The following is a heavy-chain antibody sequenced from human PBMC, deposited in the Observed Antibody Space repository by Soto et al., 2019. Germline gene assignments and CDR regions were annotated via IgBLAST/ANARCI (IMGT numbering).Heavy chain of an antibody. CDR2: IDPSDSYT. D-gene: IGHD6-13*01. J-gene: IGHJ6*01. V-gene: IGHV5-10-1*01. Sequence: GESLKISCKGSGYSFTSYWISWVRQMPGKGLEWMGRIDPSDSYTNYSPSFQGHVTISADKSISTAYLQWSSLKASDTAMYYCVRLHPPYSSSWDDYYFYGMHVWGQGPTATASS. CDR3: VRLHPPYSSSWDDYYFYGMHV. CDR1: GYSFTSYW.